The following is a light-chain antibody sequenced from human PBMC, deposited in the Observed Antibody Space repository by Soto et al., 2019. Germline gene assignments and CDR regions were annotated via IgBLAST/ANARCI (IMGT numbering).Light chain of an antibody. Sequence: QSVLTQPASVSGSPGQSITLSCTGTSSDIGGYDFVSWYQRYPGKAPKLIIYDVNNRPSGVSNRFSGSKSGNTASLTISGLQAEDEADYYCTSYAISSTHVVFGGGTKVTVL. J-gene: IGLJ2*01. CDR1: SSDIGGYDF. CDR2: DVN. CDR3: TSYAISSTHVV. V-gene: IGLV2-14*01.